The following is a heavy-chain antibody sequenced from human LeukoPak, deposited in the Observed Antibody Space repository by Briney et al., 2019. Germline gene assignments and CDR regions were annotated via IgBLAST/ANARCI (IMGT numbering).Heavy chain of an antibody. D-gene: IGHD3-16*01. V-gene: IGHV3-11*03. CDR1: GFDIRHYY. Sequence: PGGSLRLSCVASGFDIRHYYMSWIRQAPGKGLEWVSYISSSSSYTNYADSVKGRFTISRDNAKNSLYLQMNSLRAEDTAVYYCARWVGGDYYYYYGMDVWGQGTTVTVSS. CDR3: ARWVGGDYYYYYGMDV. CDR2: ISSSSSYT. J-gene: IGHJ6*02.